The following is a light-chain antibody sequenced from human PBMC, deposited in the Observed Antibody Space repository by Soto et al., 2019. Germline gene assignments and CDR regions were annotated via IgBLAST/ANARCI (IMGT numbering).Light chain of an antibody. V-gene: IGKV3-15*01. Sequence: EILMTQSPATLSVSPGEGATLSCRASQSVSSNLAWYQQTPGQAPRLLILGASTRATGIPARFSASGSGAEFSLTISALQSEDFATYYCQQYSNWPLTFGGGTKVGVK. CDR1: QSVSSN. CDR2: GAS. J-gene: IGKJ4*01. CDR3: QQYSNWPLT.